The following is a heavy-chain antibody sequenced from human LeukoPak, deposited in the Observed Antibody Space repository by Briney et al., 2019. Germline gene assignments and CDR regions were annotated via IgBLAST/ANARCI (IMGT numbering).Heavy chain of an antibody. D-gene: IGHD7-27*01. CDR3: AKVGPSTGDYFDY. CDR1: GFTFDDYA. J-gene: IGHJ4*02. V-gene: IGHV3-23*01. Sequence: GGSLRLSCVASGFTFDDYAMHWVRQAPGKGLEWVSVISGSGGSTYYADSVKGRFTISRDNSKNTLYLQMNSLRDEGTAVYYCAKVGPSTGDYFDYWGQGTLVTVSS. CDR2: ISGSGGST.